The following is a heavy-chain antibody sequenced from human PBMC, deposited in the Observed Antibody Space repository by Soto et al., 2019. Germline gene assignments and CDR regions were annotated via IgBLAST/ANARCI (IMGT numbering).Heavy chain of an antibody. V-gene: IGHV2-5*02. Sequence: SGPTLVNPTQTLTLTCTFSGFSLSTGGVAVGWIRQPPGKALEWLAGIYWDDDKRYNPSLNSRLTITKDTSKNQVALTMTNMDPVDTATYYCAHIGRWVDTFGIWGQGTMVTVSS. CDR1: GFSLSTGGVA. J-gene: IGHJ3*02. CDR2: IYWDDDK. CDR3: AHIGRWVDTFGI.